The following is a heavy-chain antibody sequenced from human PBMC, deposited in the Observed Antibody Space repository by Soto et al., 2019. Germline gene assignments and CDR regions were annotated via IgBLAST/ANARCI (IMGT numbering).Heavy chain of an antibody. Sequence: QLQLQESGPGLVKPSETLSLTCTVSGGSISSSSYYWGWIRQPPGKGLEWIGGIYYSGSTYYNPSLKSRVTISVDTSKNQFSLKLSSVTAADTAVYYCARQGLYSGSYYDGDAFDIWGQGTMVTVSS. J-gene: IGHJ3*02. CDR3: ARQGLYSGSYYDGDAFDI. D-gene: IGHD1-26*01. CDR2: IYYSGST. CDR1: GGSISSSSYY. V-gene: IGHV4-39*01.